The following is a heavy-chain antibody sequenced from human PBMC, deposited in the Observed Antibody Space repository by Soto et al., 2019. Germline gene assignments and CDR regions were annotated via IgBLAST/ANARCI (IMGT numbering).Heavy chain of an antibody. V-gene: IGHV5-10-1*01. J-gene: IGHJ6*02. Sequence: GESLKISCKGSGYSFTSYWISWVRQMPGKGLEWMGRIDPSDSYTNYSPSFQGHVTISADKSISTAYLQWSSLKASDTAMYYCARHHQQLVGYYYYGMDVWGQGTTVTVSS. D-gene: IGHD6-13*01. CDR1: GYSFTSYW. CDR2: IDPSDSYT. CDR3: ARHHQQLVGYYYYGMDV.